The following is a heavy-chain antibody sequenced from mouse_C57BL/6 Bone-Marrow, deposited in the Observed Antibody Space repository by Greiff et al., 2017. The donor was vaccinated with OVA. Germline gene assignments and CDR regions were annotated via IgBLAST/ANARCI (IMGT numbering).Heavy chain of an antibody. Sequence: VQLQQSGPELVKPGASVKISCKASGYTFTDYYMNWVKQSHGKSLEWIGDINPNNGGTSYNQKFKGKATLTVDKSSSTAYMELRSLTSEDSAVYYCARSHITTVVEGAMDYWGQGTSVTVSS. CDR2: INPNNGGT. CDR3: ARSHITTVVEGAMDY. V-gene: IGHV1-26*01. D-gene: IGHD1-1*01. J-gene: IGHJ4*01. CDR1: GYTFTDYY.